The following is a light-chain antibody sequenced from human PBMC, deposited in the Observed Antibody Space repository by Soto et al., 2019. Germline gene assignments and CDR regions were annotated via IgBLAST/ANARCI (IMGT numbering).Light chain of an antibody. CDR1: SSDVGGYNY. CDR3: SAYTSSSSVV. Sequence: QSVLTQPASVSGSPGLSITISCTGTSSDVGGYNYVSWYQQHPGKAPKLMIYDVSNRPSGVSNRFSGSKSGNTAPLTISGLQAEDEADYYCSAYTSSSSVVFGGRTKLTVL. J-gene: IGLJ2*01. CDR2: DVS. V-gene: IGLV2-14*01.